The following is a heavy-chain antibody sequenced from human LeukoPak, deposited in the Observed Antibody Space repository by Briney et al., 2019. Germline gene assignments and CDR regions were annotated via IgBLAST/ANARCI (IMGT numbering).Heavy chain of an antibody. CDR1: GGTFSSYA. V-gene: IGHV1-69*04. J-gene: IGHJ6*02. CDR3: ARGPLDYYDSSRIGYYYGMDV. CDR2: IIPILGIA. Sequence: SVKVSCKASGGTFSSYAISWVRQAPGQGLEWMGRIIPILGIANYAQKFQGRVTITADKSTSTAYMELSSLRSEDTAVYYCARGPLDYYDSSRIGYYYGMDVWGQGTTVTVSS. D-gene: IGHD3-22*01.